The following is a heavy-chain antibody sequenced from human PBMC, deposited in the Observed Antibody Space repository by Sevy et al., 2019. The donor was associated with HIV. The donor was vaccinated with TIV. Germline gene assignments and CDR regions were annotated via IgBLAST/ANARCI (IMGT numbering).Heavy chain of an antibody. J-gene: IGHJ6*02. CDR3: ARWGVATMIVYSNYYYGMDV. D-gene: IGHD3-22*01. CDR2: MNPNSGNT. V-gene: IGHV1-8*01. Sequence: ASVKVSCKASGYTFTSYDINWVRQATGQGLEWMGWMNPNSGNTGYAQKFQGRVTMTRNTSISTAYMELSSLRSEDTAVYYCARWGVATMIVYSNYYYGMDVWGQGTTVTVSS. CDR1: GYTFTSYD.